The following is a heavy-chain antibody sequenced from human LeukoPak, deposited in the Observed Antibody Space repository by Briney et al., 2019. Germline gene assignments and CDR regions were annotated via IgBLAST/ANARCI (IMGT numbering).Heavy chain of an antibody. J-gene: IGHJ5*02. CDR2: INHSGST. D-gene: IGHD1-7*01. CDR1: GGSFSGYY. Sequence: SETLSLTCAVYGGSFSGYYWSWIRQPPGKGLEWIGEINHSGSTNYNPSLKSRVTISVDTSKNQFSLKLSPVTAADTAVYYCARQDWNYAWFDPWGQGTLVTVSS. V-gene: IGHV4-34*01. CDR3: ARQDWNYAWFDP.